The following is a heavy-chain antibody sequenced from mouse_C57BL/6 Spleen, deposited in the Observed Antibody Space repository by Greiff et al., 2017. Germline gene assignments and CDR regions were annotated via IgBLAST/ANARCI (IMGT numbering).Heavy chain of an antibody. V-gene: IGHV1-22*01. CDR1: GYTFTSYW. CDR3: ARGDWDEAY. D-gene: IGHD4-1*01. Sequence: EVQLQQPGAELVKPGASVKMSCKASGYTFTSYWITWVKQSHGKSLEWIGYINPNNGGTSYNQKFKGKATLTVNKSSSTAYMELRSLTSEDSAVYYCARGDWDEAYWGQGTLVTVSA. J-gene: IGHJ3*01. CDR2: INPNNGGT.